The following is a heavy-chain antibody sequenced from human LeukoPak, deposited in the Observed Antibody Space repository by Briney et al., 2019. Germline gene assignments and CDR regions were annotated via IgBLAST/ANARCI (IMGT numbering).Heavy chain of an antibody. J-gene: IGHJ4*02. CDR3: ARDERGSRAYFDY. V-gene: IGHV3-48*03. CDR2: ISSSGSTI. CDR1: GFTFSTHE. Sequence: PGGSLRLSCAASGFTFSTHEMTWVRQAPGKGLEWVSYISSSGSTIYYADSVKGRFTISSDNAKDSLYPQMSSLRAEDSAGYYSARDERGSRAYFDYWGQRTLVSVSS. D-gene: IGHD3-16*01.